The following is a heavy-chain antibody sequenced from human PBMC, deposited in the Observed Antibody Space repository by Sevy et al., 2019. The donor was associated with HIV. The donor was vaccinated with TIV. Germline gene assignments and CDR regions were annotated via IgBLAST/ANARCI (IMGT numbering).Heavy chain of an antibody. D-gene: IGHD3-22*01. Sequence: ASVKVSCKASGYTFTSYYMHWVRQAPGQGLEWMGIINPSGGSTSYAQKFRGGVTMTRDTSTSTVYMELSSLRSEDTAVYYCARAEYYYDSSGYYYVSYFDYWGQGTLVTVSS. CDR2: INPSGGST. CDR1: GYTFTSYY. J-gene: IGHJ4*02. CDR3: ARAEYYYDSSGYYYVSYFDY. V-gene: IGHV1-46*01.